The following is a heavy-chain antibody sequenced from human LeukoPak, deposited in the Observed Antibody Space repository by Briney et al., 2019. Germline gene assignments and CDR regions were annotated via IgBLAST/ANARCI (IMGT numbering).Heavy chain of an antibody. D-gene: IGHD6-13*01. CDR3: ATVAPYSSSWSTYDDY. CDR1: GYTLTEIS. Sequence: ASVKVSCKVSGYTLTEISMHWVRQAPGKGLEWMGGFDPEDGETIYARNFQGRVTMTEDTSTDTAYMELSSLRSEDTAMYYCATVAPYSSSWSTYDDYWGQGTLVTVSS. CDR2: FDPEDGET. J-gene: IGHJ4*02. V-gene: IGHV1-24*01.